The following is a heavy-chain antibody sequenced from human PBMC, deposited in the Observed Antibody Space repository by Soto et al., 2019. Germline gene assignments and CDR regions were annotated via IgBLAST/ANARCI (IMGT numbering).Heavy chain of an antibody. V-gene: IGHV4-59*01. CDR3: AREGYYGDYVGAFDS. J-gene: IGHJ4*02. CDR1: GGSISSYY. Sequence: SETLSLTCTVSGGSISSYYWSWIRQPPGKGLEWIGYIYYSGSTNYNPSLKSRVTISVDTSKNQFSLKLSSVTAADTAVYYCAREGYYGDYVGAFDSWGQGTLVTVS. D-gene: IGHD4-17*01. CDR2: IYYSGST.